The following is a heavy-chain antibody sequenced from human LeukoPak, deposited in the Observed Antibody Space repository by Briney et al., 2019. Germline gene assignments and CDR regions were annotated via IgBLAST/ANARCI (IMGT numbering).Heavy chain of an antibody. CDR1: GFTFSNYE. V-gene: IGHV3-48*03. Sequence: GGSLRLSCAASGFTFSNYEMNWIRQAPGEGLEWISYISNSGNTKYYADSVKGRFSISRDNANNSVYLQMNNLRAEDSAVYYCAAVIDYWGEGTLVTVSS. CDR2: ISNSGNTK. CDR3: AAVIDY. J-gene: IGHJ4*02.